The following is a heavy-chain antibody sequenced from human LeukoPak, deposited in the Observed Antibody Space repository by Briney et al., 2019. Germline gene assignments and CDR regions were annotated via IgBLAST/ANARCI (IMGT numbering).Heavy chain of an antibody. CDR2: ITGSGDDT. CDR1: GFTFSSYA. D-gene: IGHD2-15*01. V-gene: IGHV3-23*01. CDR3: AKGSVVADIYFDS. J-gene: IGHJ4*02. Sequence: PGGSLRLSCAASGFTFSSYAMNWVRQAPGKGLEWVSTITGSGDDTYYADSARGRFTISRDNSKNTLYLQMNTLRVEDTAVYYCAKGSVVADIYFDSWGQGTLATVSS.